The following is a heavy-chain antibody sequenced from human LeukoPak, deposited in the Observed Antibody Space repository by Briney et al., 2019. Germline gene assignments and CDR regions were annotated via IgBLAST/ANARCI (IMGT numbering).Heavy chain of an antibody. D-gene: IGHD3-22*01. CDR1: GFTFSSYA. V-gene: IGHV3-30*01. Sequence: GGFLRLSCAASGFTFSSYAMHWVRQAPGKGLEWVAVISYDGSNKYYADSVKGRFTISRDNSKSTLYLQMNSLRAEDTAVYYCARGNTITMIVVVIFWGQGTLVTVSS. CDR2: ISYDGSNK. CDR3: ARGNTITMIVVVIF. J-gene: IGHJ4*02.